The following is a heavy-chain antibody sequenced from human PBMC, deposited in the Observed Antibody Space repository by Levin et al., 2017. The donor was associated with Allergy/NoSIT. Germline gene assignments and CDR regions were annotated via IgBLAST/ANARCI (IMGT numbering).Heavy chain of an antibody. J-gene: IGHJ5*02. CDR3: ARDPGSGSYLYNWFDP. CDR2: IYYSGST. V-gene: IGHV4-39*07. CDR1: GGSISSSSYY. Sequence: SQTLSLPCTVSGGSISSSSYYWGWIRQPPGKGLEWIGSIYYSGSTYYNPSLKSRVTISVDTSKNQFSLKLSSVTAADTAVYYCARDPGSGSYLYNWFDPWGQGTLVTVSS. D-gene: IGHD1-26*01.